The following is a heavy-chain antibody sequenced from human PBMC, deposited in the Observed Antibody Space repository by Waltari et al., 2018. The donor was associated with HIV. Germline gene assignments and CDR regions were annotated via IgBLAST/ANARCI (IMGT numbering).Heavy chain of an antibody. CDR3: AKDKGGVTYIFDY. CDR1: GFSFSTYG. D-gene: IGHD1-1*01. CDR2: ISYDGSNK. V-gene: IGHV3-30*18. J-gene: IGHJ4*02. Sequence: QVQLVESGGGVVQPGRSLRLSCAASGFSFSTYGMHGSRQAPGKGLEWVAVISYDGSNKYYADSVKGRFTISRDNSKNTLYLQMNSLRAEDTAVYYCAKDKGGVTYIFDYWGQGTLVTVSS.